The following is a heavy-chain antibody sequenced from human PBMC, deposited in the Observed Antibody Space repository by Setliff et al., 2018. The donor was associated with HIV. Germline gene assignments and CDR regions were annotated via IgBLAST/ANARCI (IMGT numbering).Heavy chain of an antibody. CDR2: INPKSGAT. Sequence: ASVKVSCKTFGYRFTDFYVNWVRQAPGQGLEWMGWINPKSGATKNAQKFQGRVTMTRDTSISTVYMELSSLRSDDTALYFCARGEYSSSWSFRRKNNWFDPWGQGTLVTVSS. V-gene: IGHV1-2*02. D-gene: IGHD6-13*01. CDR3: ARGEYSSSWSFRRKNNWFDP. CDR1: GYRFTDFY. J-gene: IGHJ5*02.